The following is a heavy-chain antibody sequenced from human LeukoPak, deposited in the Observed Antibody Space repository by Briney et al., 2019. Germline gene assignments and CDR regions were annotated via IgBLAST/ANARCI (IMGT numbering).Heavy chain of an antibody. D-gene: IGHD5-12*01. CDR2: INHSGST. CDR3: ARERWLRLDY. CDR1: GGSFSGYY. Sequence: SETLSLTCAVYGGSFSGYYWSWIRQPPGKGLEWIGEINHSGSTNYNPSLKSRVTISVDTSKNQFSLKLSSVTAADTAVYYCARERWLRLDYWGQGTLDTVSS. J-gene: IGHJ4*02. V-gene: IGHV4-34*01.